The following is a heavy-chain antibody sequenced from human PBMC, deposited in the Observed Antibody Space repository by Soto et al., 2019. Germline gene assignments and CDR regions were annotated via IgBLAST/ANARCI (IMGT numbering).Heavy chain of an antibody. CDR1: GYTFTSYA. CDR3: ARHPTIAELMVYATHYFDH. CDR2: INAGNGNT. V-gene: IGHV1-3*01. J-gene: IGHJ4*02. Sequence: ASVKVSCNASGYTFTSYAMHWVRQAPGQRLEWMGWINAGNGNTKYSQKFQGRVTITRDTSASTAYMELSSLRSEDTAVYYCARHPTIAELMVYATHYFDHWGQGTLVTVSS. D-gene: IGHD2-8*01.